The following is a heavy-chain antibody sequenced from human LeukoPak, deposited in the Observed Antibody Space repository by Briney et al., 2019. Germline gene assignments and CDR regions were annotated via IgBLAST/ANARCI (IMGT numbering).Heavy chain of an antibody. CDR3: AREQTGDIVVVPAAKGTEYYFDY. CDR2: INPSGGST. D-gene: IGHD2-2*01. V-gene: IGHV1-46*01. CDR1: GYTFTSYY. Sequence: ASLKVSCKASGYTFTSYYMHWVRQAPGQGLEWMGIINPSGGSTSYAQKFQGRVTMTRDTSTSTVYMELSSLRSEDTAVYYCAREQTGDIVVVPAAKGTEYYFDYWGQGTLVTVSS. J-gene: IGHJ4*02.